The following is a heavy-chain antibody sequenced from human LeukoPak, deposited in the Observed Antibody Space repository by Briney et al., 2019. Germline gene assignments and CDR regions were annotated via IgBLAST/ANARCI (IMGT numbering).Heavy chain of an antibody. D-gene: IGHD2-2*01. V-gene: IGHV3-15*01. CDR2: IKSKTDGGTT. CDR3: TTEELLAGYCSSTSCFDAFDI. CDR1: GFTFSNAW. J-gene: IGHJ3*02. Sequence: PGGSLRLSCAASGFTFSNAWMSWVRQAPGKGLEWVGRIKSKTDGGTTDYAAPVKGRFTISRDDSKNTLYLQMNSLKTEDTAVYYCTTEELLAGYCSSTSCFDAFDIWGQGTMVTVSS.